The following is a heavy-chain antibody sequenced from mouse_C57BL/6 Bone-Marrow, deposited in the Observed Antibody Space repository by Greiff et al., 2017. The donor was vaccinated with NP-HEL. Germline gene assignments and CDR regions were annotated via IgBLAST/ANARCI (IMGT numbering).Heavy chain of an antibody. CDR1: GFTFSSYG. Sequence: EVQLQESGGDLVKPGGSLKLSCAASGFTFSSYGMSWVRQTPDKRLEWVATISSGGSYTYYPDSVKGRFTISRDNAKNTLYLQMSSLKSEDTAMYYCARGYSDYYGSSLYAMDYWGQGTSVTVSS. J-gene: IGHJ4*01. D-gene: IGHD1-1*01. V-gene: IGHV5-6*01. CDR3: ARGYSDYYGSSLYAMDY. CDR2: ISSGGSYT.